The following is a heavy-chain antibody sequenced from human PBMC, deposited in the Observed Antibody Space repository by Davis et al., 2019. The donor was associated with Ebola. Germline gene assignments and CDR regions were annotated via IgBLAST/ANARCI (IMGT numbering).Heavy chain of an antibody. CDR2: IDNDDDGGRT. Sequence: PGGSLRLSCAVSGFTLNNYVMSWVRQAPGQGLEWVSSIDNDDDGGRTYYADSVKGRFTVSRDNSKNTLYLQMNSLRAEDTAVYYCAKRGATTGDFDYWGQGTLVTVSS. D-gene: IGHD3-10*01. CDR3: AKRGATTGDFDY. J-gene: IGHJ4*02. CDR1: GFTLNNYV. V-gene: IGHV3-23*01.